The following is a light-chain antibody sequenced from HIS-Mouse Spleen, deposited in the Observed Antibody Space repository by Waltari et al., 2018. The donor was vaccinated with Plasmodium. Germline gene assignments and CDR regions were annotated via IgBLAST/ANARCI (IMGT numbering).Light chain of an antibody. V-gene: IGLV3-19*01. CDR3: NSRDSSGNHVV. Sequence: SSELTQDPAVSVALGQTVRITCQGDSLRSYYASWDQQKPRQAPDLVSYGKNNRPAGIPDRFSGSSSGNTAALTITGAQAEDEADYYCNSRDSSGNHVVFGGGTKLTVL. CDR1: SLRSYY. CDR2: GKN. J-gene: IGLJ2*01.